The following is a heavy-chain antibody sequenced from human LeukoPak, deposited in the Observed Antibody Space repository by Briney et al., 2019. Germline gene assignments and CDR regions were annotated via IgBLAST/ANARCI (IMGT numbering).Heavy chain of an antibody. CDR2: IYYSGST. V-gene: IGHV4-59*01. CDR3: ARSSGIVVVPAAYYDY. J-gene: IGHJ4*02. CDR1: GGSISSYY. Sequence: SETLSLTSTVSGGSISSYYWSWIRQPPGKGLEWIGYIYYSGSTNYNPSLKSRVTISVDTSKNQFSLKLSSVTAADTAVYYCARSSGIVVVPAAYYDYWGQGTLVTVSS. D-gene: IGHD2-2*01.